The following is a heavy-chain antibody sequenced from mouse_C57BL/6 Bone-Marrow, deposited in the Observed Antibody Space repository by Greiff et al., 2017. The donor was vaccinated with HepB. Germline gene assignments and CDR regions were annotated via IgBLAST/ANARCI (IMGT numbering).Heavy chain of an antibody. Sequence: LVKPGASVKISCKASGYAFSSSWMNWVKQRPGKGLEWIGRIYPGDGDTNYNGKFKGKATLTADKSSSTAYMQLSSLTSEDSAVYFCARFGTFAMDYWGQGTSVTVSS. D-gene: IGHD4-1*01. CDR2: IYPGDGDT. CDR3: ARFGTFAMDY. J-gene: IGHJ4*01. CDR1: GYAFSSSW. V-gene: IGHV1-82*01.